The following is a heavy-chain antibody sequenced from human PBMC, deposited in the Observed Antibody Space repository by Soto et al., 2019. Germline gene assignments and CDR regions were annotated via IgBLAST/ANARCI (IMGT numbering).Heavy chain of an antibody. CDR3: AKDSYGSGVLDY. D-gene: IGHD3-10*01. CDR1: GFSVSSNY. Sequence: LRLSCAASGFSVSSNYMSWVRQAPGKGLEWVSVIYSDGSTYYADSVKGRFTLSRDNSKNTLYLQMNSLRAEDTAVYYCAKDSYGSGVLDYWGQGTLVTVSS. CDR2: IYSDGST. V-gene: IGHV3-53*05. J-gene: IGHJ4*02.